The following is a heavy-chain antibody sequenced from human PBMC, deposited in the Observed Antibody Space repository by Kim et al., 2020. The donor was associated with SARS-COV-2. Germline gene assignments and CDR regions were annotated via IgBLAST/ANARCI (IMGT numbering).Heavy chain of an antibody. Sequence: GGSLRLSCTASGFTFGDYAMSWVRQAPGKGLEWVGFIRSKAYGGTTEYAASVKGRFTISRDDSKSIAYLQMNSLKTEDTAVYYCTRVYSSSGLPFFLWGQGTLVTVSS. J-gene: IGHJ4*02. D-gene: IGHD6-6*01. V-gene: IGHV3-49*04. CDR2: IRSKAYGGTT. CDR3: TRVYSSSGLPFFL. CDR1: GFTFGDYA.